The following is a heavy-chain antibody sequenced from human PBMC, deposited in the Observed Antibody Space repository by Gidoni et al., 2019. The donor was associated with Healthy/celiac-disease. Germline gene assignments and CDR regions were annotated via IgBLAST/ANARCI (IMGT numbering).Heavy chain of an antibody. Sequence: EVQLVESGGGLVQPGGSLGLSCAASGFPFSSYAMHWVRQAPGKGLEYVAAISSNGGSTYYANSVKGRFTISRDNSKNTLYLQMGSLRAEDMAVYYCARESGGSDDAFDIWGQGTMVTVSS. D-gene: IGHD3-10*01. CDR2: ISSNGGST. CDR3: ARESGGSDDAFDI. J-gene: IGHJ3*02. V-gene: IGHV3-64*01. CDR1: GFPFSSYA.